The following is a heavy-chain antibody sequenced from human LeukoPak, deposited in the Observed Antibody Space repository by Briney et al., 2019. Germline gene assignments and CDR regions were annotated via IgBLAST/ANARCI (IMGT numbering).Heavy chain of an antibody. J-gene: IGHJ4*02. CDR3: ARGVYIAAAQYAY. Sequence: NTSETLSLTCTVSGGSISSYYWSWIRQPPGKGLEWIGYIYYSGTTSYNPSLKSRVTISVDTSKNQFSLKLSSVTAADTAVYYCARGVYIAAAQYAYWGQGTLVTVSS. CDR1: GGSISSYY. V-gene: IGHV4-59*01. CDR2: IYYSGTT. D-gene: IGHD6-13*01.